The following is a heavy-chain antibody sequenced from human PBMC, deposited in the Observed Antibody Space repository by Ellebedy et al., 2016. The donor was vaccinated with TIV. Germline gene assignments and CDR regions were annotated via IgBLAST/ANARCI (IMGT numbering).Heavy chain of an antibody. CDR3: ARDRRFLEWLSALGLYYYGMDV. Sequence: SETLSLTXTVSGGSINNYYWSWIRQPAGKGLEWIGRIYTSGSTNYNPSLKSRVTMSVDTSKNQFSLKLSSVTAADTAVYYCARDRRFLEWLSALGLYYYGMDVWGQGTTVTVSS. CDR1: GGSINNYY. D-gene: IGHD3-3*01. J-gene: IGHJ6*02. CDR2: IYTSGST. V-gene: IGHV4-4*07.